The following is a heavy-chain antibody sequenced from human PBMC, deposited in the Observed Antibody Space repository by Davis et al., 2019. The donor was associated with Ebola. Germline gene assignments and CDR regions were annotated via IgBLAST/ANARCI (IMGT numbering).Heavy chain of an antibody. Sequence: LSCTVSGDSMNSYYWSWIRQPAGKGLEWMGHIYTTGSTDFNPSLKSRVTLSLDTSKNQFSLRLSSVTAADTAVYYCARDKKDFRDFLAAGYYYHNGMDVWGQGTAVTVS. D-gene: IGHD2/OR15-2a*01. CDR1: GDSMNSYY. CDR2: IYTTGST. J-gene: IGHJ6*02. CDR3: ARDKKDFRDFLAAGYYYHNGMDV. V-gene: IGHV4-4*07.